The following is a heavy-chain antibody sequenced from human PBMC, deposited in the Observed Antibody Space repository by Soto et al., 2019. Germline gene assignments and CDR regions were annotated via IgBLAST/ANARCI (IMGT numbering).Heavy chain of an antibody. CDR3: ARIAGRYFDWSYGDIWAMDV. J-gene: IGHJ6*02. CDR2: IFSNDEK. CDR1: GFSLSNARMG. V-gene: IGHV2-26*01. D-gene: IGHD3-9*01. Sequence: QVTLKESGPVLVKPTETLTLTYTVSGFSLSNARMGVSWIRQPPGKALEWLAHIFSNDEKSYSTSLKSRLTISKDTSKSQVVLTMTNMDPVDTATYYCARIAGRYFDWSYGDIWAMDVWGQGTTVTVSS.